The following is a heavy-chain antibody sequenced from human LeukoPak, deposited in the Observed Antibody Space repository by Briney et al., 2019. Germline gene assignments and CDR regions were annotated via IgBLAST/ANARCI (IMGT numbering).Heavy chain of an antibody. D-gene: IGHD5-12*01. V-gene: IGHV3-23*01. J-gene: IGHJ5*02. Sequence: TGGSLRLSCAASVIVFSNTAMNWARQSPGRGLEWVSAISGEGENTFYAESVKGRLTISRETSKNTLYLQMNSLRAHGTAIYYCGKDGGQYNSGPEFDPRGEGALVTVSS. CDR1: VIVFSNTA. CDR3: GKDGGQYNSGPEFDP. CDR2: ISGEGENT.